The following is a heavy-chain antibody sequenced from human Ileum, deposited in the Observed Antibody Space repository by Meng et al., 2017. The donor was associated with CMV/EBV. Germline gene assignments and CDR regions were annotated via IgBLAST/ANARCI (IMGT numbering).Heavy chain of an antibody. CDR3: ARNYGSGNWNFFHY. CDR1: RGSISSCF. D-gene: IGHD3-10*01. Sequence: VRLKDAGPGPVKPCDPLVLPVYAPRGSISSCFDRSTRQHAGKGLGTLAHVYTSGTPNYTPSLKSRVTMSVDTFRNQFSQKLTSVTAADTAVYYCARNYGSGNWNFFHYWGQGTLVTVSS. CDR2: VYTSGTP. J-gene: IGHJ4*02. V-gene: IGHV4-4*07.